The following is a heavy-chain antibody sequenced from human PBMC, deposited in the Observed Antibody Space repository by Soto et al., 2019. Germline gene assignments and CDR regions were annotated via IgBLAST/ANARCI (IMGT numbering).Heavy chain of an antibody. CDR1: GYTFTGYY. CDR3: ARLDVMDTSIEVDGIYRSGFDS. CDR2: INPNSGGT. V-gene: IGHV1-2*02. Sequence: ASVKVSCKASGYTFTGYYMHWVRQAPGQGLEWMGWINPNSGGTNYAQKFQGRVTMTRDTSISTAYMELSRLRSDDTAVYYCARLDVMDTSIEVDGIYRSGFDSWDQGNLGTVSS. J-gene: IGHJ5*01. D-gene: IGHD6-19*01.